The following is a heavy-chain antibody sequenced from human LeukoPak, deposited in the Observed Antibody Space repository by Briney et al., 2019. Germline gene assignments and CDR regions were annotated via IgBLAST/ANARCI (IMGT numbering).Heavy chain of an antibody. J-gene: IGHJ4*02. CDR1: ARSFGGYY. Sequence: PSETMSLSCTVYARSFGGYYWSWIRHPPGKVLESVAEINHSGSTNYNPALKRRVTISVDTSKNQFSLKLSSVTAADTAVYYCARGKYDFWSGYYTCFDYWGQGTLVTVSS. V-gene: IGHV4-34*01. D-gene: IGHD3-3*01. CDR2: INHSGST. CDR3: ARGKYDFWSGYYTCFDY.